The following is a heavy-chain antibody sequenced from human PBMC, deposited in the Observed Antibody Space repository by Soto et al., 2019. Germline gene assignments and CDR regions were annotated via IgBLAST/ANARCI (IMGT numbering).Heavy chain of an antibody. D-gene: IGHD5-12*01. V-gene: IGHV1-69*13. CDR2: IVPVFGRP. CDR1: GGTFSSFG. J-gene: IGHJ1*01. Sequence: GASVKVSCKASGGTFSSFGISWVRQAPGQGLEWMGGIVPVFGRPNYAQRFRGRLTITADESTNTGYMELIDLRSEGTAVYYCAREGSGYNFWGQGTQVTVS. CDR3: AREGSGYNF.